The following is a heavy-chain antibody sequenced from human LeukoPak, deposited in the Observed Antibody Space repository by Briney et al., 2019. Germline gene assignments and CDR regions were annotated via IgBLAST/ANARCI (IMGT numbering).Heavy chain of an antibody. CDR1: GFSFSSYS. Sequence: GGSLRLSCVASGFSFSSYSMNWVRQAPGKGLEWVSYISSGSNTIDYADSVKGRFTISRDNAKSSLYLQMNILRAEDTAVYYCARDFSAPPHLVTYYYYMDDWGKGAMVTVSS. D-gene: IGHD6-13*01. V-gene: IGHV3-48*01. CDR3: ARDFSAPPHLVTYYYYMDD. J-gene: IGHJ6*03. CDR2: ISSGSNTI.